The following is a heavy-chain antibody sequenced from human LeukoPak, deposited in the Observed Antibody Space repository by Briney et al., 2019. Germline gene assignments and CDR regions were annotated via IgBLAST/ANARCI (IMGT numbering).Heavy chain of an antibody. D-gene: IGHD6-19*01. V-gene: IGHV1-18*01. CDR1: GYTFTSYG. Sequence: ASVKVSCKASGYTFTSYGISWVRQAPGQGLEWMGWISGYNGNTNYAQKLQGRVTMTRDMSTSTVYMELSSLRSEDTAAYYCAISSGSSRIAKNWGQGALVTVSS. CDR2: ISGYNGNT. CDR3: AISSGSSRIAKN. J-gene: IGHJ4*02.